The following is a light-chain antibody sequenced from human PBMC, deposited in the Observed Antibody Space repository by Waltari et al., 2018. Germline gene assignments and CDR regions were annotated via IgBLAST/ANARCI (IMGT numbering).Light chain of an antibody. CDR1: SGHSSNV. Sequence: QLVLTQSPSVSASLGASVKLTCTLSSGHSSNVIAWHQQQQGKGPRYLLKVNSDGSHSKGDEIPDRFSGATSGPERCITSSCLQSDDEAGYYCQAGGHGTWVFGGGTKLTVL. CDR3: QAGGHGTWV. J-gene: IGLJ3*02. V-gene: IGLV4-69*01. CDR2: VNSDGSH.